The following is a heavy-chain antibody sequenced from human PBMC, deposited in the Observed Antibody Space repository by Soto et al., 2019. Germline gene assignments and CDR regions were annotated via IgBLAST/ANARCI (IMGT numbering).Heavy chain of an antibody. CDR2: ISSSSSYI. CDR3: ARAPGGDCSSTSCYPENNWFDP. Sequence: EMQLVESGGGLVKPGGSLRLSCAASGFTFSSYSMNWVRQAPGKGLEWVSSISSSSSYIYYADSVKGRFTISRDNAKNSLYLQMNSLRAEDTAVYYCARAPGGDCSSTSCYPENNWFDPWGQGTLVTVSS. D-gene: IGHD2-2*01. CDR1: GFTFSSYS. V-gene: IGHV3-21*01. J-gene: IGHJ5*02.